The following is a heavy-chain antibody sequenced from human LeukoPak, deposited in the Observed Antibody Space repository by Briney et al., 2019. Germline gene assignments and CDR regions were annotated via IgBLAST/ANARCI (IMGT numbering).Heavy chain of an antibody. CDR3: ARELEEHWFDP. Sequence: ASVKVSCKASGGPFSSYAISWVRQAPGQGLEWMGRIIPILGIANYAQKFQGRVTITADKSTSTAYMELSSLRSEDTAVYYCARELEEHWFDPWGQGTLVTVSS. J-gene: IGHJ5*02. CDR2: IIPILGIA. V-gene: IGHV1-69*04. D-gene: IGHD3-3*02. CDR1: GGPFSSYA.